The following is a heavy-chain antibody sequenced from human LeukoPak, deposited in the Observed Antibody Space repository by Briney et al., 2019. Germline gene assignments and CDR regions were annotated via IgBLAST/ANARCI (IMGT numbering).Heavy chain of an antibody. V-gene: IGHV3-48*02. D-gene: IGHD6-13*01. CDR3: ARARRYRSSWYHDY. CDR1: GFTFSTYG. Sequence: PGGSLRLSCAASGFTFSTYGMNWVRQAPGKGLEWVSYTSSSGTTIYYADSVKGRFTISRDNANNSLYLQMNSLRDEDTAVYYCARARRYRSSWYHDYWGQGSLVTVSS. J-gene: IGHJ4*02. CDR2: TSSSGTTI.